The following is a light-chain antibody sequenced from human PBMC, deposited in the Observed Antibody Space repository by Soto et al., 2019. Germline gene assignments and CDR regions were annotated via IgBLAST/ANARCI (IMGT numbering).Light chain of an antibody. CDR2: WAS. CDR3: QQYYTTPLT. Sequence: IVMTQTPDSVGVSLGERATINCKSSQSALSSANNKNHLAWYQHKVGQPPRLLIYWASTRESGVPDRFSGSGSGTDFTLTISSLQAEDVAIYYCQQYYTTPLTFGGGTKVDIK. CDR1: QSALSSANNKNH. J-gene: IGKJ4*01. V-gene: IGKV4-1*01.